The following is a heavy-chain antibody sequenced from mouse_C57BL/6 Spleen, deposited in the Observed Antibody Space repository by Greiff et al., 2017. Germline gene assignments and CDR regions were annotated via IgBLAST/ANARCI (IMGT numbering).Heavy chain of an antibody. CDR3: ARAATVLDY. CDR1: GYTFTDYN. D-gene: IGHD1-1*01. V-gene: IGHV1-18*01. Sequence: EVHLVESGPELVKPGASVKIPCKASGYTFTDYNMDWVKQSHGKSLEWIGDINPNNGGTIYNQKFKGKATLTVDKSSSTAYMELRSLTSEDTAVYYCARAATVLDYWGQGTTLTVSS. J-gene: IGHJ2*01. CDR2: INPNNGGT.